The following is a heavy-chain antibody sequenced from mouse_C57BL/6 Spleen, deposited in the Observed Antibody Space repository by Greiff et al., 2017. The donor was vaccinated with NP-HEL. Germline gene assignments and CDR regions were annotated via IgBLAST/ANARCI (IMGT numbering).Heavy chain of an antibody. V-gene: IGHV5-9-1*02. D-gene: IGHD2-4*01. J-gene: IGHJ3*01. Sequence: EVQGVESGEGLVKPGGSLKLSCAASGFTFSSYAMSWVRQTPEKRLEWVAYISSGGDYIYYADTVKGRFTISRDNARNTLYLQMSSLKSEDTAMYYCTRDREGYYDFLAWFAYWGQGTLVTVSA. CDR2: ISSGGDYI. CDR3: TRDREGYYDFLAWFAY. CDR1: GFTFSSYA.